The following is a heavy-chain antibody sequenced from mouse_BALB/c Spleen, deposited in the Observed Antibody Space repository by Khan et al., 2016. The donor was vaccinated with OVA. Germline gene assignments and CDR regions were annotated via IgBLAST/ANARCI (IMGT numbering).Heavy chain of an antibody. CDR3: ASEPSRFDY. V-gene: IGHV9-1*02. Sequence: QIQLVQSGPELKKSGETVKISCKASGYTFTNYGMNWVKQAPGKGLKWMGWINTYTGEPTYADDFKGRFAFSLETSASTAYLQINNLKNEDMATYFCASEPSRFDYWGQGTTLTVSS. J-gene: IGHJ2*01. CDR2: INTYTGEP. CDR1: GYTFTNYG.